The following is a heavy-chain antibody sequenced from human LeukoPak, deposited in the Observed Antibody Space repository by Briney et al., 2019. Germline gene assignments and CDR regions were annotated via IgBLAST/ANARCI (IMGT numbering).Heavy chain of an antibody. Sequence: SETLSLTCTVYGGSISRSSYYWGWIRQPPGKGLEWIGNTYYGGDTYYNPSLKSRVTISVDTSKNQFSLELNFVTAADTAVYYCAAAFDYWGQGILVTVSS. CDR1: GGSISRSSYY. J-gene: IGHJ4*02. D-gene: IGHD6-25*01. V-gene: IGHV4-39*01. CDR3: AAAFDY. CDR2: TYYGGDT.